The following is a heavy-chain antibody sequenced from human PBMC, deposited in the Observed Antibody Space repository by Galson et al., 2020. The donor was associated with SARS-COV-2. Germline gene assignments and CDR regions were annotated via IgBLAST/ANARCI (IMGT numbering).Heavy chain of an antibody. CDR1: GFTFSSYE. CDR2: ISSGSTI. J-gene: IGHJ4*02. Sequence: TGGSLRLSCAASGFTFSSYEMNWVRQAPGKGLEWVSYISSGSTIFYEDSVKGRFTISRDNAKNSLFLQMNSLRDEDTAVYYCARGPLSPFEYWGQGTLVTVSS. CDR3: ARGPLSPFEY. V-gene: IGHV3-48*03.